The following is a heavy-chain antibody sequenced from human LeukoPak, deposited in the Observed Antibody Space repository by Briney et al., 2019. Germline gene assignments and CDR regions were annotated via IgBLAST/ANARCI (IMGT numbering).Heavy chain of an antibody. CDR2: INAGNGNT. D-gene: IGHD2-15*01. Sequence: GASVKVACKASGYTFTSYAMHWVRQAPGQRLEWMGWINAGNGNTKYSQKFQGRVTITRDTSASTAYMELSSLRSEDTAVYYCARDRGWPHYFDYWGQGTLVTVSS. V-gene: IGHV1-3*01. J-gene: IGHJ4*02. CDR3: ARDRGWPHYFDY. CDR1: GYTFTSYA.